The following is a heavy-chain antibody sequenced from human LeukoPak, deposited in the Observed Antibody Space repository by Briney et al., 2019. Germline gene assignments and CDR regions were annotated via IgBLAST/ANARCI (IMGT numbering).Heavy chain of an antibody. V-gene: IGHV3-23*01. Sequence: GGSLRLSCAASGFTFSSYAMSWVRQAPGKGLEWVSAISGSGGSTCYADSVKGRFTISRDNSKNTLYLQMNSLRAEDTAVYYCASDTAMVIYYYYYMDVWGKGTTVTVSS. J-gene: IGHJ6*03. CDR2: ISGSGGST. CDR1: GFTFSSYA. D-gene: IGHD5-18*01. CDR3: ASDTAMVIYYYYYMDV.